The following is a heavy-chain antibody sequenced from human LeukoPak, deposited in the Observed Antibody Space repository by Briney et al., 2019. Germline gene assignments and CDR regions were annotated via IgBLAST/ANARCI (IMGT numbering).Heavy chain of an antibody. D-gene: IGHD4-17*01. CDR1: GFTFSTYG. CDR2: IRYNGSNK. Sequence: AGSLRLSCAASGFTFSTYGMHWVRQAPGKGLEWVAFIRYNGSNKYYADSVKGRFTISRDNSKNTLYLQMNSLRAEDTAVYYCAKDNYDYGDYDGGDYWGQGTLVTVSS. CDR3: AKDNYDYGDYDGGDY. J-gene: IGHJ4*02. V-gene: IGHV3-30*02.